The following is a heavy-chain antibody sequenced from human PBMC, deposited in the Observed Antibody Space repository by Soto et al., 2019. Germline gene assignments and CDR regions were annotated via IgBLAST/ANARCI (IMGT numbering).Heavy chain of an antibody. CDR2: VAAGGGHT. CDR1: GFSFDKYA. V-gene: IGHV3-23*01. J-gene: IGHJ4*02. CDR3: ARRTSFLGAFDY. Sequence: GSLRLSCVASGFSFDKYAIAWVGQAPGKGLELVSHVAAGGGHTYYAESVKGRFTISRDNSKNTLFLQINTLTADDTAIYFCARRTSFLGAFDYWGQGVLVTVYS. D-gene: IGHD3-16*02.